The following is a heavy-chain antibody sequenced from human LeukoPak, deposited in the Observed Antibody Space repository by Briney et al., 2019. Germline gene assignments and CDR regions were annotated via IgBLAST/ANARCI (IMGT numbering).Heavy chain of an antibody. CDR1: GYTFTSYD. D-gene: IGHD1-1*01. Sequence: ASVKVSCKASGYTFTSYDINWVRQATGQGLEWMGWISAYNGNTNYAQKLQGRVTMATDTSTSTAYMELRSLRSDDTAVYYCATWNDADAFDIWGQGTMVTVSS. J-gene: IGHJ3*02. V-gene: IGHV1-18*01. CDR2: ISAYNGNT. CDR3: ATWNDADAFDI.